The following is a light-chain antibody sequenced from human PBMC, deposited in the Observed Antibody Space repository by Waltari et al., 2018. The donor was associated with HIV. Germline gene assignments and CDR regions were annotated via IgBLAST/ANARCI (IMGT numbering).Light chain of an antibody. CDR3: SSYAGSDNRVV. J-gene: IGLJ2*01. CDR2: EVT. CDR1: SSDIGAYNY. V-gene: IGLV2-8*01. Sequence: QSALTQPPSASGSPGQSVTISCTGTSSDIGAYNYVSWYQQHPGKAPKLMIYEVTKRPSGVPDRFSGAKSGNVASLTVSGLQDDDEADFDCSSYAGSDNRVVFGGGTKVTVL.